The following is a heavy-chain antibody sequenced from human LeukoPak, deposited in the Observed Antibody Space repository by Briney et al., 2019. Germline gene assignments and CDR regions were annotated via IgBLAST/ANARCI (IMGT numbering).Heavy chain of an antibody. Sequence: GGSLRLSCAASGFTFSSYSMNWVRQAPGKGLEWVGRIKSKTDGGTADYAAPVKGRFAITRDDSKNTLYLQMNSLKTEDTAVYYCTTAQDSGSDRSDYWGQGTLVTVSS. CDR2: IKSKTDGGTA. CDR3: TTAQDSGSDRSDY. V-gene: IGHV3-15*01. J-gene: IGHJ4*02. D-gene: IGHD5-12*01. CDR1: GFTFSSYS.